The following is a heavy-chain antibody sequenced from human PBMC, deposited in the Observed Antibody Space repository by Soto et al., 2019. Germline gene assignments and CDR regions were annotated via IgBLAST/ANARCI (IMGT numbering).Heavy chain of an antibody. Sequence: XVSLRLSCAACGFSFSSYGKHWVRQAPGEGLEWVAVIWYDGSNKYYADSVKGRFTISRDNSKNTLYLQMNSLRAEDTAVYYCPRAGHSGSYYYYYGMDVCGQGTTVTVPS. CDR2: IWYDGSNK. D-gene: IGHD1-26*01. CDR1: GFSFSSYG. J-gene: IGHJ6*02. CDR3: PRAGHSGSYYYYYGMDV. V-gene: IGHV3-33*01.